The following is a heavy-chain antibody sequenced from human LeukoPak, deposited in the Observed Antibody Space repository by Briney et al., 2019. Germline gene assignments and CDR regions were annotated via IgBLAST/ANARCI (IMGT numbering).Heavy chain of an antibody. D-gene: IGHD5-18*01. J-gene: IGHJ4*02. Sequence: SETLSLTCAVSGGSISSGSYSWGWIRQPPGKGLEWIGYFFYTGNTYYNASLKSRVTISVDTSKNQFSLKLSSVTAADTAVYYCASGYSYDLFDYWGQGTLVTVSS. CDR1: GGSISSGSYS. CDR2: FFYTGNT. CDR3: ASGYSYDLFDY. V-gene: IGHV4-30-4*07.